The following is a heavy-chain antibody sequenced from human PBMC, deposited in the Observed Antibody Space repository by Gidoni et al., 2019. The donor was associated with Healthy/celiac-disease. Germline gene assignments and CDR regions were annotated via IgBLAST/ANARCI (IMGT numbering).Heavy chain of an antibody. Sequence: EVQLLESGGGLVQPGGSLRLSCAASGFTFSSYAMSWVRQAPGKGLEWVSAISGSGGRTYYADSVKGRFTISRDNSKNTLYLQMNSLRAEDTAVYYCAKPGLVVVAATRVALTKPDYGMDVWGQGTTVTVSS. CDR3: AKPGLVVVAATRVALTKPDYGMDV. CDR1: GFTFSSYA. V-gene: IGHV3-23*01. J-gene: IGHJ6*02. D-gene: IGHD2-15*01. CDR2: ISGSGGRT.